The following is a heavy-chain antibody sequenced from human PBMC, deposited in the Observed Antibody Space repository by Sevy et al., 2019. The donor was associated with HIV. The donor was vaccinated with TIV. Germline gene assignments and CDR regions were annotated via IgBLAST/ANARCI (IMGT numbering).Heavy chain of an antibody. D-gene: IGHD1-26*01. CDR2: IYYNGHI. CDR1: GGSITSLY. V-gene: IGHV4-59*08. CDR3: AGENAWGRGYS. J-gene: IGHJ4*02. Sequence: SESLSLTCTVSGGSITSLYWNWIRQPPGKGLEWIANIYYNGHINYNPSLKSRVTLSLDTSKNQFSLRLSSVTASDTAMYYCAGENAWGRGYSWGQGTLVTVSS.